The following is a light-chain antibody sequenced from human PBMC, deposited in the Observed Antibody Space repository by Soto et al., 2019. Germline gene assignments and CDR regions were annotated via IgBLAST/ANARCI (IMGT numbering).Light chain of an antibody. V-gene: IGKV1-39*01. CDR3: QQSYSTPLFT. CDR2: SAS. Sequence: DIQMTQSPPSLSASVGDTVTITCRASQNINTYLNWYQQQPGKAPNLLIHSASSLQTGVPSRFSGSGSGTDFTLTIRSLQPEDFATYFCQQSYSTPLFTFGPGTKVDI. CDR1: QNINTY. J-gene: IGKJ3*01.